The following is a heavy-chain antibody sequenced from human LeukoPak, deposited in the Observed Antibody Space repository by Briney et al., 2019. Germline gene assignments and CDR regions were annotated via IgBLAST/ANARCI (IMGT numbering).Heavy chain of an antibody. Sequence: PGGSLRLSCAASGFTFSGYSMNWVRQAPGKGLEWVSSISSSSSYIYYADSVKGRFTIFRDNSKNSLYLQMNSLRAEDTAVYYCARGLGSGSSPFDYWGQGTLVTVSS. CDR1: GFTFSGYS. D-gene: IGHD3-10*01. CDR3: ARGLGSGSSPFDY. CDR2: ISSSSSYI. V-gene: IGHV3-21*04. J-gene: IGHJ4*02.